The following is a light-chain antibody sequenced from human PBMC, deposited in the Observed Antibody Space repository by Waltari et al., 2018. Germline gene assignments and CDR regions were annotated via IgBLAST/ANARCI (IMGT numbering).Light chain of an antibody. CDR3: SSQTLDGLVL. CDR1: GSSAGTSDL. J-gene: IGLJ2*01. CDR2: DVT. V-gene: IGLV2-14*01. Sequence: QSALTQPASVSGSPGQSITISCNGVGSSAGTSDLVPWPQPHPGKAPQVIIYDVTNRPSALSARFSASKSANTASLTISRLQPEDEAEYYCSSQTLDGLVLFGGGTRLTVL.